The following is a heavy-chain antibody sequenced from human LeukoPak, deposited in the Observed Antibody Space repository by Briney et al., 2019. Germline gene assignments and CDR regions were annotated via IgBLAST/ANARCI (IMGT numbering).Heavy chain of an antibody. D-gene: IGHD3-22*01. CDR2: ISSSSTYI. V-gene: IGHV3-21*01. J-gene: IGHJ5*02. CDR3: ARSPTSPLYYYDSSGYYYDPYNWFDP. Sequence: GGSLRLSCAASEFTFSSYSMNWVRQAPGKGLEWVSSISSSSTYIYYADSVKGRFTISRDNATNSLFLQMNSLRAEDTAVYYCARSPTSPLYYYDSSGYYYDPYNWFDPWGQGTLVTVSS. CDR1: EFTFSSYS.